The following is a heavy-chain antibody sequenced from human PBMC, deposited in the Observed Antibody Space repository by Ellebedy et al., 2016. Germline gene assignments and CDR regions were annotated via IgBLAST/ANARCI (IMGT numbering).Heavy chain of an antibody. CDR2: MNPNSGNT. CDR1: GYTFTGYY. V-gene: IGHV1-8*02. Sequence: ASVKVSXXASGYTFTGYYMHWVRQAPGQGLEWMGWMNPNSGNTGYAQKFQGRVIMTRNTSISTAYMELSSLRSEDTAVYYCARGATTFKDAFDIWGQGTMVTVSS. D-gene: IGHD2/OR15-2a*01. CDR3: ARGATTFKDAFDI. J-gene: IGHJ3*02.